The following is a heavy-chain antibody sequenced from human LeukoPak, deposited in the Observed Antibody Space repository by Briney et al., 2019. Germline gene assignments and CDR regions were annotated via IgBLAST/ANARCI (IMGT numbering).Heavy chain of an antibody. V-gene: IGHV1-46*01. CDR1: GYTFTSYY. CDR2: INPSGGST. CDR3: ARWGISGYGFFWFDP. D-gene: IGHD5-12*01. Sequence: ASVKVSCKPSGYTFTSYYMHWVRQAPGQGLEWMGIINPSGGSTSYAQKFQGRVTMTRDMSTSTVYMELSSLRSEDTAVYYCARWGISGYGFFWFDPWGQGTLVTVSS. J-gene: IGHJ5*02.